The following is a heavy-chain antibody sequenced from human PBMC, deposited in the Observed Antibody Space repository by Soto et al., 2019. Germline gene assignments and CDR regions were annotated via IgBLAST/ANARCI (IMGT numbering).Heavy chain of an antibody. CDR3: ARVHTAKTFDC. D-gene: IGHD6-25*01. V-gene: IGHV1-18*04. CDR2: INPDDGDS. Sequence: QVQLVQSGPEMKSPGASVKVSCKASGYSFVNYGISWVRQAPGQGLEWMGWINPDDGDSDCARHLQGRVTMTTDTSTTTAYLDLKDLRSDDTAVYFCARVHTAKTFDCWGQGTLVTVSS. CDR1: GYSFVNYG. J-gene: IGHJ4*02.